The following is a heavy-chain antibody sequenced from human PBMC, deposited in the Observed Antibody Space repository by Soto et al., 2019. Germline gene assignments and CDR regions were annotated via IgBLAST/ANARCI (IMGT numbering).Heavy chain of an antibody. J-gene: IGHJ6*02. V-gene: IGHV1-69*01. CDR2: IIPIFGTA. CDR1: GGTFSSYA. CDR3: ARGVEGDYVSYYYYGMDV. Sequence: QVQLVQSGAEVKKPGSSVKVSCKASGGTFSSYAISWVRQAPGQGLEWMGGIIPIFGTANYAQKFQGRVTITADESTSTAYMELSSLRSEDTAVYYCARGVEGDYVSYYYYGMDVWGQGTTVTVSS. D-gene: IGHD4-17*01.